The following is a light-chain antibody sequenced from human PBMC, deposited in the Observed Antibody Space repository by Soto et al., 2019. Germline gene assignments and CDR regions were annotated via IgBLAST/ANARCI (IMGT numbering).Light chain of an antibody. J-gene: IGLJ1*01. CDR3: SSYTSSSLYV. CDR1: SSDVGGYKY. V-gene: IGLV2-14*01. CDR2: EVS. Sequence: QSALTQPASVSGSPGQSITISCTGTSSDVGGYKYVSWYQQHPGKAPKLMIFEVSNRPSGVSNRFSGSKSGNTASLTISGLKAEDEADYYCSSYTSSSLYVFGTGTKVTVL.